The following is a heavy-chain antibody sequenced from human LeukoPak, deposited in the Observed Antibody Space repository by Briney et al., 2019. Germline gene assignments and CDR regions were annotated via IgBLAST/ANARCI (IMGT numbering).Heavy chain of an antibody. J-gene: IGHJ3*01. CDR1: GGTFSSYA. CDR3: ARTTPSSDAFDL. Sequence: SVKVSCKASGGTFSSYAISWVRQAPGQGLEWMGRIIPILGIANYAQKFQGRVTITADKSTSTAYMELSSLRSEDTAVYYCARTTPSSDAFDLWGQGTMVTVSS. CDR2: IIPILGIA. V-gene: IGHV1-69*04.